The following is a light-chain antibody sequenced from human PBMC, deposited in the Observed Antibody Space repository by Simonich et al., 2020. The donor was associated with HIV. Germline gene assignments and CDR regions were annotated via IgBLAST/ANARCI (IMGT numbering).Light chain of an antibody. Sequence: SYELTQPSSVSVSPGQTARITCSGDVRSKKYARWFQLKPGQAPILVIYKDSERPSVIPARFSGSSSGTTVTLTISGAQVEDEADYYCYSAADNNWVFGGGTKLTVL. V-gene: IGLV3-27*01. CDR2: KDS. CDR1: VRSKKY. CDR3: YSAADNNWV. J-gene: IGLJ3*02.